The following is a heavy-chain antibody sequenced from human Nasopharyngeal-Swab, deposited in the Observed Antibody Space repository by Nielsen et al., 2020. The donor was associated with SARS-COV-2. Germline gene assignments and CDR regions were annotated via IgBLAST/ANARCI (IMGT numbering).Heavy chain of an antibody. CDR2: IRGSGGST. Sequence: WIRQPPGKGLEWVSAIRGSGGSTYYADSVKGRFTISRDNSKNTLYLQMNSLRAEDTAVYYCARDPAFDYDFWSAYYPIGHYYYMDVWGKGTTVTVSS. J-gene: IGHJ6*03. D-gene: IGHD3-3*01. CDR3: ARDPAFDYDFWSAYYPIGHYYYMDV. V-gene: IGHV3-23*01.